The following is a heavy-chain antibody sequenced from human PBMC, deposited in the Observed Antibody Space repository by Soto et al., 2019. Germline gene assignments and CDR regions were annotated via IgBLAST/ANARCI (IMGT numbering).Heavy chain of an antibody. J-gene: IGHJ5*02. CDR3: ARDLKTVGVNWFDP. CDR1: GFTFSSYA. Sequence: PGGSLRLSCAASGFTFSSYAMHWVRQAPGKGLEWVAVISYDGSNKYYADSVKGRFTISRGNSKNTLYPQMNSLRAEDTAVYYCARDLKTVGVNWFDPWGQGTRVTVSS. D-gene: IGHD3-3*01. V-gene: IGHV3-30-3*01. CDR2: ISYDGSNK.